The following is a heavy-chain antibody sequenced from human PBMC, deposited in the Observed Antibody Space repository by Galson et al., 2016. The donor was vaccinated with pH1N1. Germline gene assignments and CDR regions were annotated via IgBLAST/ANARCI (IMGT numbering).Heavy chain of an antibody. J-gene: IGHJ4*02. CDR1: GYTFSNHW. Sequence: SLRLSCAASGYTFSNHWMSWVRQAPGKGLEWVANINQDGSVKYYVDSVKGRFTISRDNAESSPYMQMNSLRAEDTAVYYCTRGVPTVGGYWGQGTLVTVSS. D-gene: IGHD4-23*01. V-gene: IGHV3-7*01. CDR3: TRGVPTVGGY. CDR2: INQDGSVK.